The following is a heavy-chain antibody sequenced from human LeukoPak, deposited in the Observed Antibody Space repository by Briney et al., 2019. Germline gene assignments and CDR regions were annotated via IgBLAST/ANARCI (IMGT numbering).Heavy chain of an antibody. CDR2: ISSSSSYI. J-gene: IGHJ4*02. V-gene: IGHV3-21*01. CDR1: GFTFSSYS. Sequence: KSGGYLRLSCAASGFTFSSYSMNWVRQAPGKGLEWVSSISSSSSYIYYADSVKGRFTISRDNAKNSLYLQMNSLRAEDTAVYYCARDDAIVVVPAAPLGYFDYWGQGTLVTVSS. D-gene: IGHD2-2*01. CDR3: ARDDAIVVVPAAPLGYFDY.